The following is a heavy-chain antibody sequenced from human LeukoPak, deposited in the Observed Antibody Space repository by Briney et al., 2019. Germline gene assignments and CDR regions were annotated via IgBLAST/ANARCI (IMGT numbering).Heavy chain of an antibody. CDR3: TTDLDTAMPLTKFDAFDI. CDR2: IKSKTDGGTT. J-gene: IGHJ3*02. Sequence: PGRSLRLSCAASGFTFSNAWMSWVRQAPGKGLEWVGRIKSKTDGGTTDYAAPVKGRFTISRDDSKNTLYLQMNSLKTEDTAVYYCTTDLDTAMPLTKFDAFDIWGQGTMVTVSS. CDR1: GFTFSNAW. D-gene: IGHD5-18*01. V-gene: IGHV3-15*01.